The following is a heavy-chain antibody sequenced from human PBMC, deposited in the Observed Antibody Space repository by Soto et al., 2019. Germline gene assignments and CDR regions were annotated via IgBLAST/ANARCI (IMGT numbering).Heavy chain of an antibody. J-gene: IGHJ4*02. Sequence: QVQLVESGGGVVQPGRSLRLSCAASGFTFSSYTMHWVRQAPGKGLEWVAVISSDGSTKYYADSVKGRFTISRDNSTNTLLLQMDRLRAVDTAQFYCARQIHMGVWCFDYWGQGTLVTVSS. V-gene: IGHV3-30-3*01. D-gene: IGHD6-19*01. CDR2: ISSDGSTK. CDR3: ARQIHMGVWCFDY. CDR1: GFTFSSYT.